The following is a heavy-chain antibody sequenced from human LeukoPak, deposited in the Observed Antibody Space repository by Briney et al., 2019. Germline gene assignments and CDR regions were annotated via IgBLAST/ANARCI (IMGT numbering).Heavy chain of an antibody. CDR2: ISAYNGNT. CDR3: ARVSRFGDYGDY. V-gene: IGHV1-18*01. J-gene: IGHJ4*02. Sequence: AASVKVSCKASSYTFTSYGISWVRQAPGQGPEWMGWISAYNGNTNYAQKLQGRVTMTTDTSTSTAYMELRSLRSDDTAVYYCARVSRFGDYGDYWGQGTLVTVAS. CDR1: SYTFTSYG. D-gene: IGHD3-10*01.